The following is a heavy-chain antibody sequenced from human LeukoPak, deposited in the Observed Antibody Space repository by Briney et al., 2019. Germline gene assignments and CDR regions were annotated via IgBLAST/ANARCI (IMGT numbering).Heavy chain of an antibody. CDR1: GFTVSSNY. Sequence: GGSLRLSCAASGFTVSSNYMSWVRQAPGKGLEWVSVIYSGGSTYYADSVKGRFTISRDNSKNTLYLQMNSLRAEDTAVYYCARDRVAVAGLVYYYYGMDVWGQGTTVTVSS. V-gene: IGHV3-66*01. CDR2: IYSGGST. D-gene: IGHD6-19*01. J-gene: IGHJ6*02. CDR3: ARDRVAVAGLVYYYYGMDV.